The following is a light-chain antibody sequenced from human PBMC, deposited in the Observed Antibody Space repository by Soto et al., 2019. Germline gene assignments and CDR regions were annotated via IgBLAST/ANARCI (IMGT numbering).Light chain of an antibody. J-gene: IGKJ5*01. CDR1: QTISSW. CDR2: KAS. Sequence: DIQMTQSPSTLSGSVGDRVTITCRASQTISSWLAWYQQKPGKAPKLLIYKASTLKSEVPSRFSGSRSGTEFTLTISSLQPDDFATYYCQQYNGLITFGQGTRLEIK. V-gene: IGKV1-5*03. CDR3: QQYNGLIT.